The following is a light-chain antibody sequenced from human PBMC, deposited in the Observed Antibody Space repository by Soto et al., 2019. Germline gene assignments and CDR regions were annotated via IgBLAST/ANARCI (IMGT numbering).Light chain of an antibody. Sequence: SYQLTQAPSVSVAPGQTSRITCGGNNIESKSVNWYQRKPGQAPVLVVYDDSDRPSGIPERFSGSNSGNTATLIINTAEAGDEADYYCQVWDSDNNPFSVFGAGTKVTVL. V-gene: IGLV3-21*02. CDR2: DDS. CDR1: NIESKS. CDR3: QVWDSDNNPFSV. J-gene: IGLJ1*01.